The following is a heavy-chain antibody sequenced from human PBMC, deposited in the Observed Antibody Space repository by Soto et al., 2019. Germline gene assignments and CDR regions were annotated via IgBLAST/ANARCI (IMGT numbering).Heavy chain of an antibody. Sequence: SETLSLTCTVSGGSISSYYWSWIRQPPGKGLEWIGYIYYSGSTNYNPSLKSRVTISVDTSKNQFSLKLSSVTAADTAVYYCARGGGSGWYMDYYYGMDVWGQGTTVTVS. V-gene: IGHV4-59*01. CDR2: IYYSGST. J-gene: IGHJ6*02. D-gene: IGHD6-19*01. CDR1: GGSISSYY. CDR3: ARGGGSGWYMDYYYGMDV.